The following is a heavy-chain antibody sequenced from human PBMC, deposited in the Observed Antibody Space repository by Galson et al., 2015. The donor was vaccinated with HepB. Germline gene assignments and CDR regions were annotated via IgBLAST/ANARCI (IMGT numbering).Heavy chain of an antibody. J-gene: IGHJ6*02. CDR1: GFGFKTYG. CDR2: ITYDGRYI. V-gene: IGHV3-30*18. CDR3: AKEGSGSSRVFYYYGMDA. Sequence: SLRLSCAASGFGFKTYGMHWVRQAPGKGLEWVALITYDGRYIHYADSVKGRFTISRDNSMNTLYLDVNSLRLDDTGVYFCAKEGSGSSRVFYYYGMDAWGQRTTVTASS. D-gene: IGHD1-26*01.